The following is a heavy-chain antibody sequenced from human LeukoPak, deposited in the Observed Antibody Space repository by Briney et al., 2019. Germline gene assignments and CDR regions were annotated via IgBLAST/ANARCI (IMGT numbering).Heavy chain of an antibody. CDR1: GFTFSSYS. J-gene: IGHJ3*02. CDR3: ARGYCSGGSCYGNDAFDI. V-gene: IGHV3-21*01. CDR2: ISSSSSYI. Sequence: GGSLRLSCAASGFTFSSYSMNWVRQAPGKGLEWVSSISSSSSYIYYADSVKGRFTISRDNAKNSLYLQMNSLRAEDTAVYYCARGYCSGGSCYGNDAFDIWGQGTMVTVSS. D-gene: IGHD2-15*01.